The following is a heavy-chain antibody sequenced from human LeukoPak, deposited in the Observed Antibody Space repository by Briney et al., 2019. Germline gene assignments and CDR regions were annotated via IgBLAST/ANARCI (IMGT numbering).Heavy chain of an antibody. D-gene: IGHD6-13*01. CDR2: ISYDGSNK. CDR3: AREGQPYNWFDP. CDR1: GFTFSSYA. V-gene: IGHV3-30*01. J-gene: IGHJ5*02. Sequence: GGSLRLSCAAFGFTFSSYAMHWVRQAPGKGLEWVAVISYDGSNKYYADSVKGRFTISRDDFKKTLYLQMNSLRAEDTAVYYCAREGQPYNWFDPWGQGTLVTVSS.